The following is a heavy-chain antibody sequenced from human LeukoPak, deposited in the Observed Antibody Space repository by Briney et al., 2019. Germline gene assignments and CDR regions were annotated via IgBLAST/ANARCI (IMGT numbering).Heavy chain of an antibody. V-gene: IGHV1-69*01. CDR3: ARDFFPYTRLYNNHY. CDR2: IIPIFGTA. J-gene: IGHJ4*02. D-gene: IGHD2-2*02. Sequence: GASVKVSCKASGGTFSSYAISWVRQAPGQGLEWMGGIIPIFGTANYAQKFQGRVTITADESTSTAYMELSSLRSEDTAVYYCARDFFPYTRLYNNHYWGQGTLVTVSS. CDR1: GGTFSSYA.